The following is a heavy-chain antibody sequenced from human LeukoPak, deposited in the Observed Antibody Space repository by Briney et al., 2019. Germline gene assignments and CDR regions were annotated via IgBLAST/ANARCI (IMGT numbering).Heavy chain of an antibody. CDR3: ARELYCSSTSCRNWFDP. CDR2: INPSGGST. CDR1: GYTFTSYY. J-gene: IGHJ5*02. D-gene: IGHD2-2*01. V-gene: IGHV1-46*01. Sequence: ASVKVSCKASGYTFTSYYMHWVRQAPGQGLEWMGIINPSGGSTSYAQKFQGRVTMTRDTSTSTVYMELSNLRSEDTAVYYCARELYCSSTSCRNWFDPWGQGTLVTVSS.